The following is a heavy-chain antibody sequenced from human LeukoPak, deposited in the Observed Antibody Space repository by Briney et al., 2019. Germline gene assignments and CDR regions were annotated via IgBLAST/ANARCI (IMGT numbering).Heavy chain of an antibody. Sequence: PSETLSLTCTVSGGSISSYYWSWLRQPPGKGLEWIGYIYYSGSTNYNPSLKSRVTISVDTSKNQFSLKLSSVTAADTAVYYCARVNPGYYGMDVWGQGTTVTVSS. J-gene: IGHJ6*02. V-gene: IGHV4-59*01. CDR1: GGSISSYY. CDR2: IYYSGST. CDR3: ARVNPGYYGMDV.